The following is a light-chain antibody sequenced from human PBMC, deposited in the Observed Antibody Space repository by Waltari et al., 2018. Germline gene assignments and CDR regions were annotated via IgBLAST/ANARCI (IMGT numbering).Light chain of an antibody. J-gene: IGLJ1*01. CDR2: DND. CDR1: TSNIGTNF. Sequence: QSVLTQPPSVSAAPGQKVSISCSGSTSNIGTNFVSWYQQFAGTAPKLLIYDNDQTPSGIRDRFAGSKSGTSATLDITGLVSGDEADYYCGSWDSSLSGHVFGTGTKVTVL. V-gene: IGLV1-51*01. CDR3: GSWDSSLSGHV.